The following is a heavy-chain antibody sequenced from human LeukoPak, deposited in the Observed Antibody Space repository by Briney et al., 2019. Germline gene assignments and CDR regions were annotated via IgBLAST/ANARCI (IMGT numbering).Heavy chain of an antibody. Sequence: GESLKISCKGSGYSFTSYWIGWVRQVPGEGLEWMAIIYPYDSDTRYSPSFQGQVTISADKSVSTAYLQWSSLKASDTAMYYCARPRGYSYGTYFDYWGQGTLVTVSS. V-gene: IGHV5-51*01. D-gene: IGHD5-18*01. CDR3: ARPRGYSYGTYFDY. J-gene: IGHJ4*02. CDR1: GYSFTSYW. CDR2: IYPYDSDT.